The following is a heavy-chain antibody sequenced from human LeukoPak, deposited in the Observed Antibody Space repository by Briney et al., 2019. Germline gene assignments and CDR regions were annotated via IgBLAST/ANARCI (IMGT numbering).Heavy chain of an antibody. CDR3: AKDVPGYCSSTSCPQYFQH. Sequence: GGSLRLSCAASGFTVSSNYMSWVRQAPGKGLEWVSAISGSGGSTYYADSVKGRFTISRDNSKNTLYLQMNSLRAEDTAVYYCAKDVPGYCSSTSCPQYFQHWGQGTLVTVSS. V-gene: IGHV3-23*01. J-gene: IGHJ1*01. CDR1: GFTVSSNY. D-gene: IGHD2-2*01. CDR2: ISGSGGST.